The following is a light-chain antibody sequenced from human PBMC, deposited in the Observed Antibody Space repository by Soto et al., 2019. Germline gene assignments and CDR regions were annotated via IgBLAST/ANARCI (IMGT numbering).Light chain of an antibody. Sequence: DIQMTQSPSSLSASVGDRVTITCRASQSISSYLNWYQQKPGKDPKLLIHAASTLQSGIPSRFSGSGSGTDFTLTISSLQPEDFATYYCQQAYTTPPLVFGGGTKVEI. CDR3: QQAYTTPPLV. J-gene: IGKJ4*01. CDR2: AAS. CDR1: QSISSY. V-gene: IGKV1-39*01.